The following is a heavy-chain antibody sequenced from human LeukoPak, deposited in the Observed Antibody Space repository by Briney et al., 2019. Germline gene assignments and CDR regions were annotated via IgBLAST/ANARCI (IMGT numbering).Heavy chain of an antibody. CDR2: IYYSGST. CDR3: ARASYSGSYRGIDY. CDR1: GGSISSYY. Sequence: SETLSLTCTVSGGSISSYYWSWIRQPPGKGLEWIGYIYYSGSTNYNPSLKSRVTISVDTSKNQFSLKLSSVTAADTAVYYCARASYSGSYRGIDYWGQGTLVTV. J-gene: IGHJ4*02. V-gene: IGHV4-59*01. D-gene: IGHD1-26*01.